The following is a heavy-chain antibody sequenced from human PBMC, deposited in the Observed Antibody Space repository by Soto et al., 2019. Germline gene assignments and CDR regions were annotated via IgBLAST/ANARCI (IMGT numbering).Heavy chain of an antibody. Sequence: ASVKVSCKACGYTFTSYDIHWVRQATGHGLAWMGWMNPNSGNTGYAQKSQGRVTMTRNTSISTAYMELSSLRSEDTAVYYCARGTSNLYDILTGYYHTNWFDPWGQGTLVTVSS. CDR2: MNPNSGNT. CDR3: ARGTSNLYDILTGYYHTNWFDP. J-gene: IGHJ5*02. V-gene: IGHV1-8*01. D-gene: IGHD3-9*01. CDR1: GYTFTSYD.